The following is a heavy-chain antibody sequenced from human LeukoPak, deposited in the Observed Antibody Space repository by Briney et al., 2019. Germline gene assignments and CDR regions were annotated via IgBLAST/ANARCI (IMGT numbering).Heavy chain of an antibody. D-gene: IGHD5-12*01. CDR2: ISYDGSNK. Sequence: RRSLRLTCAASGFTFSSYGMHWVRQAPGKGLEWVAVISYDGSNKYYADSVKGRFTISRDNSKNTLYLQMNSLRAEDTAVYYCENDGYGWGQGALVTVSS. CDR1: GFTFSSYG. J-gene: IGHJ4*02. V-gene: IGHV3-30*18. CDR3: ENDGYG.